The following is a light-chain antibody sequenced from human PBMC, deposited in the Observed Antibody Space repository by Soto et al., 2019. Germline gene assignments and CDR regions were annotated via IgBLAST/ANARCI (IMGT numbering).Light chain of an antibody. V-gene: IGKV1-33*01. CDR3: QQYDNLPIT. CDR2: DAS. Sequence: DIQMTQSPSSLSASVGDRVTITCQATEDINNYLNWYQQKPGKAPKLLIYDASNLEAGVPSRFRGSGSGTDFTFTISSLQHEDIATYYCQQYDNLPITFGQGTRLEIK. J-gene: IGKJ5*01. CDR1: EDINNY.